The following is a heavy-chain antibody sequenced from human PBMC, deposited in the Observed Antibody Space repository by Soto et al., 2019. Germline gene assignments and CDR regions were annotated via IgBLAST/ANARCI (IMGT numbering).Heavy chain of an antibody. Sequence: QLQLQESGSGLVKPSQTLSLTCAVSGGSISSGGYSWSWLRQPPGKGLEGIGYIYHSGSTYYNPSLKSRVTISVDRSTNRFSLKLISVTAADTAVYYCARAMTTVTTIDYWGQGTLVSGSS. D-gene: IGHD4-17*01. V-gene: IGHV4-30-2*01. J-gene: IGHJ4*02. CDR3: ARAMTTVTTIDY. CDR2: IYHSGST. CDR1: GGSISSGGYS.